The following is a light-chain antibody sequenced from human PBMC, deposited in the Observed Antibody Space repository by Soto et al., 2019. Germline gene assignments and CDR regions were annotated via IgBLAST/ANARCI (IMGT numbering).Light chain of an antibody. CDR2: GAS. J-gene: IGKJ1*01. V-gene: IGKV3-20*01. CDR3: QQYGSPWT. CDR1: QSVSSSL. Sequence: EIVLTQSPGTQSLSPGERATLSCRASQSVSSSLLAWYQHKPGQTPRLLIYGASSRATGIPDRFSGSGSGTDFTLTISRLEPEDFAVYYCQQYGSPWTFGQGTKVEIK.